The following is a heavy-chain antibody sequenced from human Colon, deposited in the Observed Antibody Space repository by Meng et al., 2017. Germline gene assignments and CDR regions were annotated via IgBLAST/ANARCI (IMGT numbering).Heavy chain of an antibody. D-gene: IGHD3-22*01. J-gene: IGHJ4*02. CDR2: IYRSGST. CDR1: GGSLIRSNW. Sequence: VQHQGGAPGRVKPSGTLTLAFGLSGGSLIRSNWWTWARQAPGKGLEWIGEIYRSGSTNYNPSLKSRVTISIDTSKNEFSLKLTSVTAADTALYYCARRVQYSSGYYYFDFWGQGTLVTVSS. CDR3: ARRVQYSSGYYYFDF. V-gene: IGHV4-4*02.